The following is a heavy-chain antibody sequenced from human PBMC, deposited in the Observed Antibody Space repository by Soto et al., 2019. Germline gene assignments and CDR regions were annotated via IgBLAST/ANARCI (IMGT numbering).Heavy chain of an antibody. CDR1: GGSISSYY. CDR2: IYTSGST. Sequence: QVQLQESGPGLVKPSETLSLTCTVSGGSISSYYWSWIRQPAGKGLEWIGRIYTSGSTNYNPSLKSRVTMSVDTPKNQFSLKLSSVTAADTAVYYCARDSYCSSTSCYYHWFDPWGQGTLVTVSS. D-gene: IGHD2-2*01. V-gene: IGHV4-4*07. CDR3: ARDSYCSSTSCYYHWFDP. J-gene: IGHJ5*02.